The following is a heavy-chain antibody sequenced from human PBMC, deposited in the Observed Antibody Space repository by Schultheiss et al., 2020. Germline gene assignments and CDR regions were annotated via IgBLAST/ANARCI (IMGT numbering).Heavy chain of an antibody. D-gene: IGHD3-16*01. CDR2: IYYSGST. CDR3: ARARGSINKNGVYYYYYGMDV. CDR1: GGSISSSSYY. Sequence: SETLSLTCTVSGGSISSSSYYWGWIRQPPGKGLEWIGYIYYSGSTNYNPSLKSRVTISVDTSKNQFSLKLSSVTAADTAVYYCARARGSINKNGVYYYYYGMDVWGQGTTVTVSS. J-gene: IGHJ6*02. V-gene: IGHV4-61*05.